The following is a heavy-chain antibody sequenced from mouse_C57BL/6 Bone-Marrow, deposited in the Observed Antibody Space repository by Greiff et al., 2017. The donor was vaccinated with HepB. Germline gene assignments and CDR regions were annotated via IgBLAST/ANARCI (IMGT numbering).Heavy chain of an antibody. CDR3: ARRVVLGGLYYFDC. D-gene: IGHD2-10*02. CDR1: GYTFTSYW. J-gene: IGHJ2*01. CDR2: IHPNSGST. Sequence: QVQLQQPGAELVKPGASVKLSCKASGYTFTSYWMHWVKQRPGQGLEWIGMIHPNSGSTNYNEKFKSKATLTVDKSSSTADMQLSSLTSEDSAVYYCARRVVLGGLYYFDCWGQGTTLTVSS. V-gene: IGHV1-64*01.